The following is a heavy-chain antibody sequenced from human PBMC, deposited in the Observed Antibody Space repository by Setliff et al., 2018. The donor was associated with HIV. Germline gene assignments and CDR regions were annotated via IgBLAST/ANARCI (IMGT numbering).Heavy chain of an antibody. V-gene: IGHV4-39*01. CDR1: GASINSGSYY. J-gene: IGHJ4*02. D-gene: IGHD2-21*01. Sequence: PSETLSLTCSVSGASINSGSYYWGWIRQPPGKGLEWIGNIYHSGSTYYNPSLKSRVTMSVDTSKNHFSLRLNSVTATDTAVYYCARHVRGGDMRRSFDFWGQGTLVTVSS. CDR3: ARHVRGGDMRRSFDF. CDR2: IYHSGST.